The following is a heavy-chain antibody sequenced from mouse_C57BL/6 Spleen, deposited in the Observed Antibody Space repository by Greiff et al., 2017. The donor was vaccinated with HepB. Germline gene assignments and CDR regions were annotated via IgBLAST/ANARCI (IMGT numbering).Heavy chain of an antibody. CDR2: IHPNSGST. J-gene: IGHJ4*01. CDR3: ARGVYYGSSCYYAMDY. Sequence: QVQLQQSGAELVKPGASVKLSCKASGYTFTSYWMHWVKQRPGQGLEWIGMIHPNSGSTNYNEKFKSKATLTVDKSSSTAYMQLSSLTSEDSAVYYCARGVYYGSSCYYAMDYWGQGTSVTVSA. D-gene: IGHD1-1*01. CDR1: GYTFTSYW. V-gene: IGHV1-64*01.